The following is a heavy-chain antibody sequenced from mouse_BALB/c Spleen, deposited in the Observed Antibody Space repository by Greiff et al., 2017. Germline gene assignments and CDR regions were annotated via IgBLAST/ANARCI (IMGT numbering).Heavy chain of an antibody. CDR2: IDPSDSYI. CDR1: GYTFTSYW. J-gene: IGHJ4*01. CDR3: ARSMITRAMDY. D-gene: IGHD2-4*01. V-gene: IGHV1-69*02. Sequence: VQLQQPGAELVKPGASVKLSCKASGYTFTSYWMHWVKQRPGQGLEWIGEIDPSDSYINYNQKFKGKATLTVDKSSSTAYMQLSSLTSEDSAVYYCARSMITRAMDYWGQGTSVTVSS.